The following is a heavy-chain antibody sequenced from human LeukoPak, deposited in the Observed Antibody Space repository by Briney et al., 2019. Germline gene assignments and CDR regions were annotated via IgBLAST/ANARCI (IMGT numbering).Heavy chain of an antibody. CDR2: VFYSRNS. Sequence: PSETLSLTCTVSGGFTSAYYWSWVRQPLGKGLEWIGSVFYSRNSNYNPSLTRRVAMSVDTSKSHFSLKLTSVIAADTAVYYCARVNPLGYFDQWGQGTLVAVSS. CDR3: ARVNPLGYFDQ. CDR1: GGFTSAYY. J-gene: IGHJ4*02. V-gene: IGHV4-59*13.